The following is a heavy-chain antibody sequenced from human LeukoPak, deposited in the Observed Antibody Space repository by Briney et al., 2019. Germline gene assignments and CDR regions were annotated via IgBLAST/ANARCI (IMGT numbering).Heavy chain of an antibody. D-gene: IGHD3-22*01. CDR1: GFHFSSHA. CDR3: GYFDSSGFYYGRLRY. Sequence: GGSLRLSCAASGFHFSSHAMTWVRQTPTKGLEWVASVTADGGSIHYGDSVKGRFTISRDNSKSTLFLQMNSLRAEDSAIYFCGYFDSSGFYYGRLRYWGQGTPVTVSS. CDR2: VTADGGSI. V-gene: IGHV3-23*01. J-gene: IGHJ4*02.